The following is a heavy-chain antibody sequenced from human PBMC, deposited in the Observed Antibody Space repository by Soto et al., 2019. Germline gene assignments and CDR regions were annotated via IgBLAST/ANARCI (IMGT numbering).Heavy chain of an antibody. CDR3: AKVSRKGSAIDFDY. CDR1: GYTFSNYD. Sequence: QVQLVQSGAELKKPGASVKDSCKASGYTFSNYDMNWVRQATGQGPEWIGWVNPNNGDTGYAQKFQGRVTLTTDISTTTAYMELTSLRSEDTAIYYCAKVSRKGSAIDFDYWGQGTLITVSP. J-gene: IGHJ4*02. CDR2: VNPNNGDT. D-gene: IGHD3-10*01. V-gene: IGHV1-8*01.